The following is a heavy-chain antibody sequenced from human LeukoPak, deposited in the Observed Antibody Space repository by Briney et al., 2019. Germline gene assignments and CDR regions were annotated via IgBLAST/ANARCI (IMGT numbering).Heavy chain of an antibody. J-gene: IGHJ4*02. CDR2: IYTSGST. CDR1: GGSISSGSYY. Sequence: SQTLSLTCTVSGGSISSGSYYWSWIRQPAGKGLEWIGRIYTSGSTNYNPSLKSRVTISVDTSKNQFSLKLSSVTAADTAVYYCARDRILDYWGQGTLVTVSS. V-gene: IGHV4-61*02. CDR3: ARDRILDY.